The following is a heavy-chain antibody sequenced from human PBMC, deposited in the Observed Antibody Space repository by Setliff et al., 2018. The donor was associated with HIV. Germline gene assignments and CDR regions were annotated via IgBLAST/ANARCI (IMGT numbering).Heavy chain of an antibody. CDR3: SRENGWLFGWFDP. Sequence: KPSEPLSLTCTVSGDSLTSGGYSWTWIRQPPGKALEWVGYIYYSGRTSHSGSTYYNPSVASRITISGDTSKNQFSLQLTSVTAADTAIYYCSRENGWLFGWFDPWGQGTPVTVSS. D-gene: IGHD3-22*01. V-gene: IGHV4-31*03. CDR1: GDSLTSGGYS. J-gene: IGHJ5*02. CDR2: IYYSGRTSHSGST.